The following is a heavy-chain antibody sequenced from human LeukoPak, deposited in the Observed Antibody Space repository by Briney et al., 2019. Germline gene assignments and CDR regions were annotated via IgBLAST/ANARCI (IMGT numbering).Heavy chain of an antibody. CDR3: AREPHYYDSSGPRDAFDI. D-gene: IGHD3-22*01. Sequence: SETLSLTCTVSGGSISSYYWSWIRQPPGKGLEWIGYIYYSGSTNYNPSLKSRVTISVDTSKNQFSLKLSPVTAADTAVYYCAREPHYYDSSGPRDAFDIWGQGTMVTVSS. J-gene: IGHJ3*02. CDR2: IYYSGST. CDR1: GGSISSYY. V-gene: IGHV4-59*01.